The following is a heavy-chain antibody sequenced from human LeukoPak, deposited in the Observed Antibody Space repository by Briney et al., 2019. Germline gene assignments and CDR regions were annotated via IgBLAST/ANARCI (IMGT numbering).Heavy chain of an antibody. Sequence: ASVKVSCKASGYTFTDYYMHWVRQAPGQGLEWMGWINPNSGGTNYAQKFQGRVTMTRDTSITTAYMELSSLRSEDTAVYYCARDPLYGMDVWGQGTTVTVSS. V-gene: IGHV1-2*02. CDR3: ARDPLYGMDV. CDR2: INPNSGGT. CDR1: GYTFTDYY. J-gene: IGHJ6*02.